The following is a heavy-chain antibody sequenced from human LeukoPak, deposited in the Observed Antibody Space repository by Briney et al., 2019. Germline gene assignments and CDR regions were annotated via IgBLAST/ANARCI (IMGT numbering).Heavy chain of an antibody. J-gene: IGHJ3*02. CDR3: ARSFRYYYSSGGAFDI. V-gene: IGHV1-69*05. Sequence: GASVKVSCKTSGGTFNNSAISWVRQAPGQGLEWLGGIMPLFGTAGYAQKFQGRVAITKDESTGTVYLELTSLTSDDTAVYYCARSFRYYYSSGGAFDIWGQGTMVTVSS. CDR1: GGTFNNSA. CDR2: IMPLFGTA. D-gene: IGHD3-22*01.